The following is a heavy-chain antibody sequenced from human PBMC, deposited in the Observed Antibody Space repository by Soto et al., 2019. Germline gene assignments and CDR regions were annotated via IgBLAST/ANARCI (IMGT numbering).Heavy chain of an antibody. CDR1: GFTFSSYS. D-gene: IGHD6-13*01. CDR2: ISSSSSYI. Sequence: GGSLRLSCAASGFTFSSYSMNWVRQAPGKGLEWVSSISSSSSYIYYADSVKGRFTISRDNAKNSLYLQMNSLRAEDTAVYYCARDGGYSSSWHYYYYYYGMDVWGQGTTVTVSS. V-gene: IGHV3-21*01. J-gene: IGHJ6*02. CDR3: ARDGGYSSSWHYYYYYYGMDV.